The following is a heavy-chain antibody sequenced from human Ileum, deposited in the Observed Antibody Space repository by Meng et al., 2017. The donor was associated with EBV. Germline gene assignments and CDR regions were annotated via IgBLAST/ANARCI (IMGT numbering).Heavy chain of an antibody. CDR1: GFALTSSGVG. CDR3: ARRPGSPSSRFDY. V-gene: IGHV2-5*01. CDR2: IYWNDDK. Sequence: HITLKESGPTPVKPPQTLTLTCSSSGFALTSSGVGVGWIRQPPGKALEWLALIYWNDDKRYSPSLKSRLTVTRDTSKNQVVLTLTNVDPVDTATYYCARRPGSPSSRFDYWGQGTLVTVSS. D-gene: IGHD6-6*01. J-gene: IGHJ4*02.